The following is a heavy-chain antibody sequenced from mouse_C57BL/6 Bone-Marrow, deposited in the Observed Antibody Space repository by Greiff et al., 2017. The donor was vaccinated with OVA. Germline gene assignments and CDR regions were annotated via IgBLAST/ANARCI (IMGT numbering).Heavy chain of an antibody. D-gene: IGHD4-1*01. V-gene: IGHV14-4*01. CDR3: TTNWDYFDY. J-gene: IGHJ2*01. CDR1: GFNIKDDY. CDR2: IDPENGDT. Sequence: VQLQQSGAELVRPGASVKLSCTASGFNIKDDYMHWVKQRPEQGLEWIGWIDPENGDTEYASKFQGKATITAETSSNTAYLQLSSLTSEDTAVYYCTTNWDYFDYWGQGTTLTVSS.